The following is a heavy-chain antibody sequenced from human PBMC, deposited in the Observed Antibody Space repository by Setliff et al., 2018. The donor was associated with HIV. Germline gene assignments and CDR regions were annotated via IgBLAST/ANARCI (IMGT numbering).Heavy chain of an antibody. Sequence: PGGSLRLSCAASGFTFNNHAIHWVRQAPGKGLEWVAVISSDGSRKEFVDSVKGRFTISRDSSQNTVSLQMNSLRVEDTAVYYCARDRSSGRGYYYYYYMDVWGKGTTVTVSS. J-gene: IGHJ6*03. D-gene: IGHD6-19*01. CDR1: GFTFNNHA. CDR3: ARDRSSGRGYYYYYYMDV. CDR2: ISSDGSRK. V-gene: IGHV3-30*14.